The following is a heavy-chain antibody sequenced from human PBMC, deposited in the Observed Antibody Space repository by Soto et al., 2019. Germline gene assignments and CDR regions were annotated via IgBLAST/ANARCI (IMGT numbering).Heavy chain of an antibody. CDR2: INSDGSST. Sequence: EVQLVESGGGLVQPGGSLRLSCAASGFTFSSYWMHWVRQAPGKGLVWVSRINSDGSSTSYADSVKGRFTISRDNAKNTLDLQMNSLRAEDTAVYYCAKEGEEGPYYYYGMDVWGQGTTVTVSS. D-gene: IGHD1-26*01. V-gene: IGHV3-74*01. J-gene: IGHJ6*02. CDR1: GFTFSSYW. CDR3: AKEGEEGPYYYYGMDV.